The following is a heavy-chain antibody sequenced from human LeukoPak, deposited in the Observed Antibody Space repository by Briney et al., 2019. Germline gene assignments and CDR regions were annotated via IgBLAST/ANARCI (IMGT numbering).Heavy chain of an antibody. J-gene: IGHJ4*02. CDR2: INPNSGGT. D-gene: IGHD5-24*01. CDR1: GYTFTGYY. V-gene: IGHV1-2*06. CDR3: ARDGDGYNKPPLDY. Sequence: ASVKVSCKASGYTFTGYYMHWVRQAPGQGLEWMGRINPNSGGTNYAQKFQGRVTMTRDTSISTAYMELRSLRSDDTAVYYCARDGDGYNKPPLDYWGQGTLVTVSS.